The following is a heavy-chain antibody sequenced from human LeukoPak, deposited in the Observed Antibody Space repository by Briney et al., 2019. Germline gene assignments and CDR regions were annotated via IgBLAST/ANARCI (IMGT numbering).Heavy chain of an antibody. CDR3: ARRAMIVVATPAVDY. J-gene: IGHJ4*02. D-gene: IGHD3-22*01. V-gene: IGHV3-20*04. CDR2: NDWNGGST. CDR1: GFTFDEYG. Sequence: PGDSLRLSCAAPGFTFDEYGMSWVRQTPGKGLEWVAGNDWNGGSTGYADSVKGRFTISRNNAKNSLYLQMNSLRAEDTALYYCARRAMIVVATPAVDYWGQGTLVTVSS.